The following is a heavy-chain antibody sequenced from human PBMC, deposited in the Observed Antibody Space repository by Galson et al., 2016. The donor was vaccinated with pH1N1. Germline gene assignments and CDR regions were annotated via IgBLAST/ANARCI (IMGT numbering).Heavy chain of an antibody. CDR1: GGTFKTHT. Sequence: SVKVSCKASGGTFKTHTVSWVRQAPGQGLEWMGGINPAFGAPSYAQNFQGRVSITADASRSAASMELRGLISDDTAVYYCARGSGRAIGYHYYMDVWGKGTPVIVSS. CDR2: INPAFGAP. V-gene: IGHV1-69*13. CDR3: ARGSGRAIGYHYYMDV. D-gene: IGHD3-10*01. J-gene: IGHJ6*03.